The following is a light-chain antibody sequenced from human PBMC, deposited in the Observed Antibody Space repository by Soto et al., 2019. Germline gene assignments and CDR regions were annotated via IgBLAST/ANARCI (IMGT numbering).Light chain of an antibody. J-gene: IGLJ1*01. CDR3: QSYDSSLSGSGV. V-gene: IGLV2-14*02. CDR1: SSDVGSYNL. Sequence: QSALTQPASVSGSPGQSITISCTGTSSDVGSYNLVSWYQQHPGKAPKLLIYGNSNRPSGVPDRFSGSKSGTSASLAITGLQAEDEADYYCQSYDSSLSGSGVFGTGTQLTVL. CDR2: GNS.